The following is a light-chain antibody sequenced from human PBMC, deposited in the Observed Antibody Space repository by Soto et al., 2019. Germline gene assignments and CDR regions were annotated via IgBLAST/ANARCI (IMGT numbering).Light chain of an antibody. CDR2: DAS. CDR1: QSVISY. J-gene: IGKJ4*01. Sequence: EIVLTQSPSTLSLSPGERATLSCRASQSVISYLAWYKQKPGQAPRLLIYDASNRATGIPARFSGSGSGTDFTRTISSLEAEYFADYYCQQRSNWPLTFGGGTKVEIK. V-gene: IGKV3-11*01. CDR3: QQRSNWPLT.